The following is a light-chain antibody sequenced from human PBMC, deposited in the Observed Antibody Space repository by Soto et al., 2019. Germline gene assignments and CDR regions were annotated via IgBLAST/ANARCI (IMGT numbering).Light chain of an antibody. CDR2: GAS. CDR3: QQFDTSPPAIT. Sequence: IVLTHSPGTLSLSPGEVATLSCGASRTVSSSYLVWYQQKPVQAPRLLIYGASRRATGIPDRFSGSGSGTDFSLSTTRLEPEDFAVYYCQQFDTSPPAITFGHGTRLEIK. V-gene: IGKV3-20*01. J-gene: IGKJ5*01. CDR1: RTVSSSY.